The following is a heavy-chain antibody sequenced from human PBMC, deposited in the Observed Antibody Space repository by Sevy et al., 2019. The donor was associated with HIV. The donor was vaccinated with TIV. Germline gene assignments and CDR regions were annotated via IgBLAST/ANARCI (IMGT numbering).Heavy chain of an antibody. D-gene: IGHD3-10*02. Sequence: GESLKISCKASGYRFTIYWIGWVRQMPGKGLERMGIIYPADSDTKYSPSFQGQVTFSADKSMNTAHLQWSGLKASDTATDYCARRYYVVSGHHQGFDYWGQGTLVTVSS. J-gene: IGHJ4*02. CDR3: ARRYYVVSGHHQGFDY. CDR1: GYRFTIYW. V-gene: IGHV5-51*01. CDR2: IYPADSDT.